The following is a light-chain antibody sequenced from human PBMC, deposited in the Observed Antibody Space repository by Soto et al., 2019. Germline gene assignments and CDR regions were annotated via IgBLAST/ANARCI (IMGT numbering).Light chain of an antibody. CDR1: QSVGDS. J-gene: IGKJ4*01. CDR2: TAS. V-gene: IGKV3-11*01. Sequence: EIVLTQSPATLSLSPGEIATLSCRTSQSVGDSLAWYQQRPGQAPRLLIYTASSRATGVPARFSGSGSGTDFTLTISSLEPEDFAAYYCQQRANWPLTFGGGTKLEIK. CDR3: QQRANWPLT.